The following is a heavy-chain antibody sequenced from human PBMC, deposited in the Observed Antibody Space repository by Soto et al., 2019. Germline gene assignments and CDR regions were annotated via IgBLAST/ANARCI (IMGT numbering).Heavy chain of an antibody. CDR2: ISSSGRST. Sequence: GGSLRLSCAASGFTFSDFNMNWVRQAPGKGLEWISYISSSGRSTYYADSVKGRFTISRDNANNSLFLQMNSLVDEDSAVYYCAKETLFFESRTSYFAQRPRWFVPWGPGTLVTVSS. CDR1: GFTFSDFN. J-gene: IGHJ5*02. CDR3: AKETLFFESRTSYFAQRPRWFVP. V-gene: IGHV3-48*02. D-gene: IGHD2-21*01.